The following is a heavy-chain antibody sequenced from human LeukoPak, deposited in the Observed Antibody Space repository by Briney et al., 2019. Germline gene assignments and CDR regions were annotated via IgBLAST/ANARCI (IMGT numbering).Heavy chain of an antibody. J-gene: IGHJ1*01. Sequence: SETLSLTCSVSGGSISGHYWSWVRQPPGKGLEWIGYIFSSGSTNYKDSLKSRVTISEDTSKNQFSLRLTSVTAADTAVYYCAREPLETTHFQHWGQGTLVTVSS. D-gene: IGHD1-7*01. CDR1: GGSISGHY. CDR3: AREPLETTHFQH. CDR2: IFSSGST. V-gene: IGHV4-59*11.